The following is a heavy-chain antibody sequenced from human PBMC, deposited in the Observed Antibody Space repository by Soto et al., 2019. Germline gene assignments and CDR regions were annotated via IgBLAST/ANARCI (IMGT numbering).Heavy chain of an antibody. V-gene: IGHV3-30*18. CDR2: ISYDGSNK. CDR3: AKDQGWGYSYGTD. CDR1: GFTFSSYG. Sequence: QVQLVESGGGVVQPGRSLRLSCAASGFTFSSYGMHWVRQAPGKGLEWVAVISYDGSNKYYADSVKGRFTISRDNSKNTLYLQMYSLRAEDTAVYYCAKDQGWGYSYGTDWGQGTLVTVSS. J-gene: IGHJ4*02. D-gene: IGHD5-18*01.